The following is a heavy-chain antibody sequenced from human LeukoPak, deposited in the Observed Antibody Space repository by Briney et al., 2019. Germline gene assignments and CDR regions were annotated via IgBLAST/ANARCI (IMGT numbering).Heavy chain of an antibody. CDR3: AREPQGDLPWFDP. D-gene: IGHD2-21*02. CDR1: GGSFSGYY. Sequence: SETLSLTCAVYGGSFSGYYWSWIRQPPGKGLEWIGETNHSGSTNYNPSLKSRVTISVDTSKNQFSLKLSSVTAADTAVYYCAREPQGDLPWFDPWGQGTLVTVSS. J-gene: IGHJ5*02. CDR2: TNHSGST. V-gene: IGHV4-34*01.